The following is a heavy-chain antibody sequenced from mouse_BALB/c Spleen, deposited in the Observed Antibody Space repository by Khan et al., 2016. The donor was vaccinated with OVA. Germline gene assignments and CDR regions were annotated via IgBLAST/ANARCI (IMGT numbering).Heavy chain of an antibody. CDR2: INPSTDYT. CDR3: TNHGSSSAWFTY. D-gene: IGHD1-1*01. CDR1: GYTFTSYW. V-gene: IGHV1-7*01. Sequence: QVQLQQSGAELAKPGASVKMSCKASGYTFTSYWMHWVKQRPGPGLEWIGYINPSTDYTEYNQKFKDKATLTADKSSSTAYMQLTSLTSEDSAVYYCTNHGSSSAWFTYWGQGTLVTVSA. J-gene: IGHJ3*01.